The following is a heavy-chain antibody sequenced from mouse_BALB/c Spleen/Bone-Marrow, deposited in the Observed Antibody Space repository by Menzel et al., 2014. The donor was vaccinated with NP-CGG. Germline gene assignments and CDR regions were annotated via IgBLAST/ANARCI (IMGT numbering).Heavy chain of an antibody. Sequence: QVQLQQSGAELVKPGASVKLSCKASGYTFTSYWMHWMKQRPGQGLEWIGEINPSNGRTNYNEKFKSKATLTVDKSSSTAYMQLSSLTSEDSAVYYCAREGNYYGSIAMDYWGQGTSVTVSS. CDR2: INPSNGRT. CDR3: AREGNYYGSIAMDY. CDR1: GYTFTSYW. J-gene: IGHJ4*01. V-gene: IGHV1S81*02. D-gene: IGHD1-1*01.